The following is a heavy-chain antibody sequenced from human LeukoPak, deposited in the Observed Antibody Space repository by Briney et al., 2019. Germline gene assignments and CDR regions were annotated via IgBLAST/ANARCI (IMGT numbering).Heavy chain of an antibody. V-gene: IGHV3-72*01. CDR3: VRRQSRNYGFDY. CDR1: GFTFSDHY. CDR2: IRNKANSYTT. D-gene: IGHD3-16*01. Sequence: GGSLRLSCAASGFTFSDHYMDWVRQAPGKGLEWGGRIRNKANSYTTEYAASVNGRFTISRDDSNNSLYLQMNSLKTEDTAVYYCVRRQSRNYGFDYWGQGTLVSVSS. J-gene: IGHJ4*02.